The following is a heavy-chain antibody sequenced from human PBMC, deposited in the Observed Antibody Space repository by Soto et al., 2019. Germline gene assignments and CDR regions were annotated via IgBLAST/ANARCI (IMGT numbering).Heavy chain of an antibody. Sequence: ECNFVDYWGRRMRQKPGKGLEWMGIIYPGDSDTKYSPSFQGQVTISADKSINTAYLQWGSLRASDTAMYYYARPYYYDSSGYLQDLDYWCQGTLVTVSS. D-gene: IGHD3-22*01. J-gene: IGHJ4*02. CDR3: ARPYYYDSSGYLQDLDY. CDR1: ECNFVDYW. CDR2: IYPGDSDT. V-gene: IGHV5-51*01.